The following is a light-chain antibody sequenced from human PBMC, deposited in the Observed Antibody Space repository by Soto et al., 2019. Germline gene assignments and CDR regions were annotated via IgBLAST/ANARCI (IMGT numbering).Light chain of an antibody. J-gene: IGKJ1*01. V-gene: IGKV3-11*01. CDR1: QSVSDY. CDR3: QQRSNWPPT. Sequence: LVPKSPATLPFSPGEGATLACRASQSVSDYLAWYQQKPGQAPRLLIYDVSNRAAGIPARFSGSGSGTDFTLTITSLEPEDFAVYYCQQRSNWPPTFGQGTKVDIK. CDR2: DVS.